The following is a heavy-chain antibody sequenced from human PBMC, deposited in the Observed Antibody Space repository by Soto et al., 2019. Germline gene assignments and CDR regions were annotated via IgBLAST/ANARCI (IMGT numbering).Heavy chain of an antibody. Sequence: GESLKISCKGSGYSFTSYWIGWVRQMPGKGLEWMGIIYPGDSDTRYSPSFQGQVTISADKSISTAYRQWSSLKAVDTAMYYCARPANCSSTSCYVSGTEKRTPGGGRKMGYYYYYMDVWGKGTTVTVSS. CDR2: IYPGDSDT. V-gene: IGHV5-51*01. J-gene: IGHJ6*03. CDR1: GYSFTSYW. D-gene: IGHD2-2*01. CDR3: ARPANCSSTSCYVSGTEKRTPGGGRKMGYYYYYMDV.